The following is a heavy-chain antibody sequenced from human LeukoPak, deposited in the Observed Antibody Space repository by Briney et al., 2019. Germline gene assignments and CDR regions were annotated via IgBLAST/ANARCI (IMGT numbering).Heavy chain of an antibody. V-gene: IGHV3-23*01. J-gene: IGHJ1*01. Sequence: GGSLRLSCAASGYTFSSYAMSWVRQAPGKGLEWGSASSGGGGSTYYADSVKGRFTISRDNSKNTLYLQMNSLRAEDTAVYYCAKDLVAVSSAEYFQHWGQGTLVTVSS. CDR2: SSGGGGST. D-gene: IGHD6-19*01. CDR1: GYTFSSYA. CDR3: AKDLVAVSSAEYFQH.